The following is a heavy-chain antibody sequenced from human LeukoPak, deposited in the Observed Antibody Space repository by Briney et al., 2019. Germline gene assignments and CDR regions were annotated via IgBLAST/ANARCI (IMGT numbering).Heavy chain of an antibody. CDR2: INHSGST. V-gene: IGHV4-34*01. D-gene: IGHD1-26*01. CDR3: ARWLGRGSYYSIDY. CDR1: GGSFSGYY. J-gene: IGHJ4*02. Sequence: SETLSLTCAVYGGSFSGYYWSWIRQPPGKGLEWIGGINHSGSTNYNPSLKSRVTISVDTSKNQFSLKLSSVTAADTAVYYCARWLGRGSYYSIDYWGQGTLVTVSS.